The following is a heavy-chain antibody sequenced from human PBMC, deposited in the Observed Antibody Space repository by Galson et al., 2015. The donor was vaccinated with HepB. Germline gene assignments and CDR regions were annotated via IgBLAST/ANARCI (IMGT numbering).Heavy chain of an antibody. V-gene: IGHV3-23*01. D-gene: IGHD3-10*01. J-gene: IGHJ4*02. Sequence: SLRLSCAGSGFTFSNHAMYWVRQAPGKGLEWVSAISGSGGNTYYADSVWGRFTISRDNRRNTLYLQMNGLGVEDTAVYFCARSPGISATHYFDSWGLGTLVTVSS. CDR2: ISGSGGNT. CDR1: GFTFSNHA. CDR3: ARSPGISATHYFDS.